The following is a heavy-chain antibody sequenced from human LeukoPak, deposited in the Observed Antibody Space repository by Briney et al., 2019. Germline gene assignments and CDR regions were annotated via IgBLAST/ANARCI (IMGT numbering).Heavy chain of an antibody. CDR3: AKDHTMGDSSGYTY. J-gene: IGHJ4*02. CDR1: GFTFSSYG. CDR2: IWYDGSNK. D-gene: IGHD3-22*01. Sequence: PGGSLRLSCAASGFTFSSYGMHWVRQAPGKGLEWVAVIWYDGSNKYYADSVKGRFTISRDNSKNTLYLQMNSLRAEDTAVYYCAKDHTMGDSSGYTYWGQGTLVTVSS. V-gene: IGHV3-33*06.